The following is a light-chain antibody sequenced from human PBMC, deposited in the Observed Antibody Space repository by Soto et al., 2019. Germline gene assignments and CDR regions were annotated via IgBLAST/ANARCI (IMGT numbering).Light chain of an antibody. CDR1: SSNIGSNY. CDR2: RNN. V-gene: IGLV1-47*01. J-gene: IGLJ2*01. Sequence: QSVLTQPPSASGTPGQRVTISCSGSSSNIGSNYVYWYQQLPGTAPKLLIYRNNQRPSGVPDRFSGSKSGTSASLAISGLRSEDEVDYYSAAWDDSLSGVVFGGGTKVTVL. CDR3: AAWDDSLSGVV.